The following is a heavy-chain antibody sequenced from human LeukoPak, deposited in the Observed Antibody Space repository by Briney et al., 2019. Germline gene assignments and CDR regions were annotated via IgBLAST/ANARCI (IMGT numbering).Heavy chain of an antibody. CDR3: ATSPCGSDCYLAGDY. Sequence: PSETLSLTCTVSGGSIRSSYYYWGWIRQPPGKGLEWIGEINHSGSTNYNPSLKSRVTISVDTSKNQFSLKLSSVTAADTAVYYCATSPCGSDCYLAGDYWGQGTWSPSPQ. CDR1: GGSIRSSYYY. CDR2: INHSGST. J-gene: IGHJ4*02. D-gene: IGHD2-21*02. V-gene: IGHV4-39*07.